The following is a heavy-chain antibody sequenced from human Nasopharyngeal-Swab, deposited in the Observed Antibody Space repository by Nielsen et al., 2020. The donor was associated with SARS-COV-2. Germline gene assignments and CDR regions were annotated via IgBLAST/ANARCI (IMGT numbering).Heavy chain of an antibody. CDR3: ARDKAGYYDSSGHLKTDAFDI. V-gene: IGHV3-30*04. D-gene: IGHD3-22*01. Sequence: GESLKISCAASGFTFSSYAMHWVRQAPGKGLEWVAVISYDGSNKYYADSVKGRFTISRDNSKNTLYLQMNSLRAEDTAVYYCARDKAGYYDSSGHLKTDAFDIWGQGTMVTVSS. CDR1: GFTFSSYA. J-gene: IGHJ3*02. CDR2: ISYDGSNK.